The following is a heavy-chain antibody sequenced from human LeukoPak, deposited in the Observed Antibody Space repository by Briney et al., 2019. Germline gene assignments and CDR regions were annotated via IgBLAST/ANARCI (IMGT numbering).Heavy chain of an antibody. V-gene: IGHV3-7*01. Sequence: AESLRLSCAASGFTFSSQWMSWDRQAPGKGLEWVANIKQDGSEKYYVDSVKGRFTISRDNAKNSLYLQLNSRRAEDTAVYYCARDASYVWFDPWGQGTLVTVSS. CDR1: GFTFSSQW. CDR2: IKQDGSEK. D-gene: IGHD3-16*01. CDR3: ARDASYVWFDP. J-gene: IGHJ5*02.